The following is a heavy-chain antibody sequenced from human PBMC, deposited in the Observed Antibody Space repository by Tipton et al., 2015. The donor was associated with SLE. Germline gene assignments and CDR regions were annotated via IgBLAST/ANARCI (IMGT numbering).Heavy chain of an antibody. CDR1: GGTFSNYI. J-gene: IGHJ4*02. V-gene: IGHV1-69*09. CDR3: ARDLDGSGFPAPFDY. Sequence: QLVQSGAEVKKPGSSVKVSCKASGGTFSNYIMSWVRQAPGQGLEWMGRIIPIVDMANYAQKFQGRVTITADKSTSTIYMELSSLRSDDTAVYYCARDLDGSGFPAPFDYWGQGTLVTVSS. CDR2: IIPIVDMA. D-gene: IGHD3-22*01.